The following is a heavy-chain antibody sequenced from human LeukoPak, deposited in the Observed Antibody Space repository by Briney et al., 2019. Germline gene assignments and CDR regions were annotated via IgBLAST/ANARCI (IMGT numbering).Heavy chain of an antibody. CDR3: AREGLAYAFDI. CDR1: GFTFSSYS. Sequence: GGSLRLSCAASGFTFSSYSMSWVRQAPGKGLEWVSGINWSGGSTGYADSVKGRFTISRDNAKNSLYLQMNSLRAEDTALYYCAREGLAYAFDIWGQGTMVTVSS. J-gene: IGHJ3*02. V-gene: IGHV3-20*04. CDR2: INWSGGST. D-gene: IGHD3-16*01.